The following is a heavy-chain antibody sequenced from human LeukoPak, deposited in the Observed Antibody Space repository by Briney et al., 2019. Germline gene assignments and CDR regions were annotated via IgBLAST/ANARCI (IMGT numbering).Heavy chain of an antibody. CDR3: AKAGAVVVVAAKYFDY. CDR2: IRYDGGNK. V-gene: IGHV3-30*02. J-gene: IGHJ4*02. D-gene: IGHD2-15*01. CDR1: EFTFSSYG. Sequence: GGSLRLSCAASEFTFSSYGMHWVRQAPGKGLEWVAFIRYDGGNKYYADSVKGRFTISRDNSKNTLYLQMNSLRAEDAAVYYCAKAGAVVVVAAKYFDYWGQGTLVTVSS.